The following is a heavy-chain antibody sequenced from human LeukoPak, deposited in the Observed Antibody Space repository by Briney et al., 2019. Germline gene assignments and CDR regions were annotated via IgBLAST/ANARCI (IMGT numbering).Heavy chain of an antibody. Sequence: GGSLRLSCAASGFTFSSYAMSWVRQAPGKGLEWVSDISGSGGSTYYADSVKGRFTISRDNSKSTLYLQMNSLRAEDTAVYYCAKGIRDYYYGMDVWGQGTTVTVS. CDR3: AKGIRDYYYGMDV. J-gene: IGHJ6*02. CDR2: ISGSGGST. CDR1: GFTFSSYA. V-gene: IGHV3-23*01.